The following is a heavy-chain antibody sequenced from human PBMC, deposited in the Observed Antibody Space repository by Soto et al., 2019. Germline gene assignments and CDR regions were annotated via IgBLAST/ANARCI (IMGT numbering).Heavy chain of an antibody. D-gene: IGHD6-13*01. Sequence: QVQLVQSGAEVKKPGASAKVSCKASGYTFTSYDINWVRQATGQGLEWMGWMNPNSGNTGYAQKFQGRVTMTRNTSISTAYMELSSLRSEDTAVYYCARRGYSSSWYYYYYYSMDVWGQGTTVTVSS. CDR3: ARRGYSSSWYYYYYYSMDV. CDR2: MNPNSGNT. CDR1: GYTFTSYD. V-gene: IGHV1-8*01. J-gene: IGHJ6*02.